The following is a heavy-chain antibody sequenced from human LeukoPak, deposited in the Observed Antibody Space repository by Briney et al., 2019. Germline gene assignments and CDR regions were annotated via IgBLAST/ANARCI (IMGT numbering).Heavy chain of an antibody. CDR2: MKGTGEK. D-gene: IGHD3-16*01. V-gene: IGHV3-23*01. Sequence: GGSLRLSCAASGLSFSTFAMSWVRQAPVRGLEWLSSMKGTGEKYYADSVRGRFTLSRDDSRNTVYFQLNNLRVEDTAVYYCARASWVSSADAVRWGQGTVVTVSS. CDR3: ARASWVSSADAVR. CDR1: GLSFSTFA. J-gene: IGHJ4*02.